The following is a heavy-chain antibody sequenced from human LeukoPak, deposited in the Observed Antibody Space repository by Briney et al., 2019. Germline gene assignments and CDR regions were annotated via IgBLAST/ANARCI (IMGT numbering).Heavy chain of an antibody. CDR2: INPDGSTK. Sequence: GGSLRLSCAASGFTFSSNWMSWVRQAAGKGLERVANINPDGSTKLYVGSGKGRFTISRDNAQSSLYLEMNSLRDDDTAVYYCARGDSSSGWWFDPWGQGTRVTVSS. CDR1: GFTFSSNW. CDR3: ARGDSSSGWWFDP. V-gene: IGHV3-7*01. J-gene: IGHJ5*02. D-gene: IGHD6-13*01.